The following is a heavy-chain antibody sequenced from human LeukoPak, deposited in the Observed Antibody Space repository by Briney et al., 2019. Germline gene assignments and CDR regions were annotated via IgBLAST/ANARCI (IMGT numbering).Heavy chain of an antibody. Sequence: ASVKVSCKVSGYTLTELSMRWVRQAPGKGLEWMGGFDPEDGETIYAQKFQGRVTMTEDTSTDTAYMELSSLRSEDTAVYYCATNGKYYYDSSGYYPTSDYWGQGTLVTVSS. CDR2: FDPEDGET. V-gene: IGHV1-24*01. CDR3: ATNGKYYYDSSGYYPTSDY. CDR1: GYTLTELS. D-gene: IGHD3-22*01. J-gene: IGHJ4*02.